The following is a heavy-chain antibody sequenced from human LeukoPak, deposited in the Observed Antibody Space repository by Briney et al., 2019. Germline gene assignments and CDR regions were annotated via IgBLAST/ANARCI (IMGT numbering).Heavy chain of an antibody. CDR3: ARGGGLDV. CDR1: GFTFSSYW. Sequence: GGSLRLSCAASGFTFSSYWMNWARQAPGKGLEWVASINHNGNVNYYVDSVKGRYTISRDNAKNSLYLQMSDLRAEDTAVYFCARGGGLDVWGQGATVTVSS. CDR2: INHNGNVN. V-gene: IGHV3-7*03. J-gene: IGHJ6*02. D-gene: IGHD3-16*01.